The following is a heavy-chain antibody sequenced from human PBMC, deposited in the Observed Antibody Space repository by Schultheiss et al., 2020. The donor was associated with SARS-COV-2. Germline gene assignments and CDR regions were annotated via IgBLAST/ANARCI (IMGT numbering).Heavy chain of an antibody. Sequence: GGSLRLSCAASGFTFSSYVMHWVRQAPGKGLEWVAVIWYDGSNKYYADSVKGRFTISRDNSKNTLYLQMNSLRAEDTAVYYCARDGRIQLWFLYYYMDVWGKGTTVTVSS. J-gene: IGHJ6*03. CDR3: ARDGRIQLWFLYYYMDV. V-gene: IGHV3-33*08. D-gene: IGHD5-18*01. CDR1: GFTFSSYV. CDR2: IWYDGSNK.